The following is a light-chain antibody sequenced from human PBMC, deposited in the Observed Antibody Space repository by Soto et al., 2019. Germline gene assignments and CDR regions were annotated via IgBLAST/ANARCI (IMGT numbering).Light chain of an antibody. J-gene: IGKJ4*01. CDR2: ATS. Sequence: DIQMTQSPSSLSASVGERVTITCRASQNIKSFLNWYQQKPGKAPKLLIYATSSVQSGVPARFSGGRSGTDFSPSISSLQPEDFATYYCQQTYVAPVTFGGGTKVGI. CDR1: QNIKSF. V-gene: IGKV1-39*01. CDR3: QQTYVAPVT.